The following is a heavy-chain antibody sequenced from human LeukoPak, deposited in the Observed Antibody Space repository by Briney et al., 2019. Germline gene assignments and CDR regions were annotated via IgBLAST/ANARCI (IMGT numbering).Heavy chain of an antibody. Sequence: PGGSLRLSCAASGFTFSSYSMNWVRQAPGKGLEWVSSISSGSSYIYYADSVKGRFTISRDNAKNSLYLQMNSLRAEDTAVYYCARGPMGGVRDYYYYYMDVWGKGTTVTVSS. V-gene: IGHV3-21*01. CDR1: GFTFSSYS. CDR2: ISSGSSYI. D-gene: IGHD3-10*01. CDR3: ARGPMGGVRDYYYYYMDV. J-gene: IGHJ6*03.